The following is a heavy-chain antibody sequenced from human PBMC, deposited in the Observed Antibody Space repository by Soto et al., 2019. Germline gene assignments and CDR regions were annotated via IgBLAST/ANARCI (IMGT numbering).Heavy chain of an antibody. CDR2: IYYSGST. V-gene: IGHV4-59*08. CDR3: ARHDYSSATYGMDV. D-gene: IGHD4-4*01. Sequence: QVQLQESGPGLVKPSETLSLTCTVSGGSISSYYWSWLRQPPGKGLEWIGYIYYSGSTNYNPSLKSRVTISVDTSKNQFSLKLSSVTAADTAVYYCARHDYSSATYGMDVWGQGTTVTVSS. CDR1: GGSISSYY. J-gene: IGHJ6*02.